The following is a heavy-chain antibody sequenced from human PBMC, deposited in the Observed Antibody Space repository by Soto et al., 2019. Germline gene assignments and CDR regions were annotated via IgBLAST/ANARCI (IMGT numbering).Heavy chain of an antibody. J-gene: IGHJ6*02. CDR2: ISAYNGNT. Sequence: VASVKVSCKASGYTFTSYGISWVRQAPGQGLEWMGWISAYNGNTNYAQKLQGRVTMTTDTSTSTAYMELRSLRSDDTAVYYCARGGSWTGWGYYYYGMDVWGQGTTVTVSS. CDR1: GYTFTSYG. V-gene: IGHV1-18*01. D-gene: IGHD6-13*01. CDR3: ARGGSWTGWGYYYYGMDV.